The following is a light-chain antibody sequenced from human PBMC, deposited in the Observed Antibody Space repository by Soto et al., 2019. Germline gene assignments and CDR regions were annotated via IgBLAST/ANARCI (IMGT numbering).Light chain of an antibody. CDR1: SSDVGADIY. J-gene: IGLJ1*01. CDR2: EVN. CDR3: SASSDIDTKV. V-gene: IGLV2-14*03. Sequence: QSALTQPASVSGSPGQSITISCGGTSSDVGADIYVSWYQQFPGKAPKLILYEVNNRPSGVSNRFSGSKSDTTASLTISGLQPEDEADYYCSASSDIDTKVFGTGTKVTVL.